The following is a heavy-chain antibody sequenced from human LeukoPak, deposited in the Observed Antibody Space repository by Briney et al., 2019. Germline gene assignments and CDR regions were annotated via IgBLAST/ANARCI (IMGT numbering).Heavy chain of an antibody. J-gene: IGHJ5*02. CDR3: XXDFRSADL. CDR1: GFTFSNYW. Sequence: PGGSLRLSCVASGFTFSNYWMHWVRQPPGKGLVWVSRIYVDGRTTNYADSVKGRFTISRDNAKNTVYLEMNSLSVEDTATYYCXXDFRSADLWGQGTLVTVTS. V-gene: IGHV3-74*01. CDR2: IYVDGRTT.